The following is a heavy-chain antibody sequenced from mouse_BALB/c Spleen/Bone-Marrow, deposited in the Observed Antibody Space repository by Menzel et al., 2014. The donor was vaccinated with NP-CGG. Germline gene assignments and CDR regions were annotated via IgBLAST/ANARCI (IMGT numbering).Heavy chain of an antibody. CDR2: VDPYYGAT. CDR3: ARSYNSFDF. CDR1: GYSFTGYN. Sequence: VQLQQSGPELEKPGASVKISCKASGYSFTGYNMNWVKQYNGQSLKWIGNVDPYYGATTYNQKFKGKATLTVDKSSSTAYMQLERLTSEDSAVYYCARSYNSFDFWGQGTTLTVSS. V-gene: IGHV1-39*01. J-gene: IGHJ2*01.